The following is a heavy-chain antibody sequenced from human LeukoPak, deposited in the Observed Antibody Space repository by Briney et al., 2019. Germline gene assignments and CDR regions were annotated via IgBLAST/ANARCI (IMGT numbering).Heavy chain of an antibody. CDR2: IYHSGST. CDR1: GYSISSGYY. D-gene: IGHD3-3*01. CDR3: ARAYYDFWSGYYSRGDAFDI. J-gene: IGHJ3*02. Sequence: SETLSLTCAVSGYSISSGYYWGWIRQPPGKGLEWIGSIYHSGSTYYNPSLKSRVTISVDTSKNQFSLKLRSVTAANTAVYYCARAYYDFWSGYYSRGDAFDIWGQGTMVTVSS. V-gene: IGHV4-38-2*01.